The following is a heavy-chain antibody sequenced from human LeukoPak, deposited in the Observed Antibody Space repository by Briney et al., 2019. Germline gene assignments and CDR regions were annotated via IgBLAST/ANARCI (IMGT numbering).Heavy chain of an antibody. CDR3: ARDPFVCSGGSCYSQQLYWYFDL. J-gene: IGHJ2*01. D-gene: IGHD2-15*01. V-gene: IGHV3-74*01. CDR1: GFTFSRYW. CDR2: INSDGSST. Sequence: PGGSLRLSCAASGFTFSRYWMHWVRQAPGKGLVWVSRINSDGSSTSYADSVKGRFTISRDNAKNTLYLQMNSLRAEDTAVYYCARDPFVCSGGSCYSQQLYWYFDLWGSGTLVTVSS.